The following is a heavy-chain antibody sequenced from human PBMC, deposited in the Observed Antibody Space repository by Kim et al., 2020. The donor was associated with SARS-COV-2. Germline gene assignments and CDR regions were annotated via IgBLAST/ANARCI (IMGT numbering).Heavy chain of an antibody. CDR3: ARDRNYYDFWSGYSYYYYYGMDV. Sequence: GGSLRLSCAASGFTFSSYGMHWVRQAPGKGLEWVAVIWYDGSNKYYADSVKGRFTISRDNSKNTLYLQMNSLRAEDTAVYYCARDRNYYDFWSGYSYYYYYGMDVWGQGTTVTVSS. CDR2: IWYDGSNK. D-gene: IGHD3-3*01. J-gene: IGHJ6*02. CDR1: GFTFSSYG. V-gene: IGHV3-33*01.